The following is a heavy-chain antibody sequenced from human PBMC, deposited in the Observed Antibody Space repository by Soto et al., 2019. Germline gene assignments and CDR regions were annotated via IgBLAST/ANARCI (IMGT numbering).Heavy chain of an antibody. D-gene: IGHD5-12*01. CDR3: ASCREIYGAFCAHFAY. CDR2: TYYRSKWYN. Sequence: PSQTLSLTCAISGDSVSSNSAAWNWIRQSPSRGLEWLGRTYYRSKWYNDYAVSVKSRITINPDTSKNQISLQLNSVTHEYTAVYYCASCREIYGAFCAHFAYWGLGILSTVSS. CDR1: GDSVSSNSAA. V-gene: IGHV6-1*01. J-gene: IGHJ4*02.